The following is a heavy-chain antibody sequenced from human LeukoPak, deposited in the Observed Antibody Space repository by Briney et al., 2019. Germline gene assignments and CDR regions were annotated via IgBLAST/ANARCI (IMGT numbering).Heavy chain of an antibody. CDR2: IYYSGST. V-gene: IGHV4-31*03. Sequence: SQTLSLTCTVSGGSISSGGYYWSWIRQHPGKGLEWIGYIYYSGSTYYNPSLKSRVTISVDTSKNQFPLKLSSVTAADTAVYYCAGAQYYYDSSGYYPYYFDYWGQGTLVTVSS. CDR3: AGAQYYYDSSGYYPYYFDY. J-gene: IGHJ4*02. D-gene: IGHD3-22*01. CDR1: GGSISSGGYY.